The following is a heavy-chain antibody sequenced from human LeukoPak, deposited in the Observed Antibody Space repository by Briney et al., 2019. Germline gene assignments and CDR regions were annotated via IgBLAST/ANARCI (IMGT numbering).Heavy chain of an antibody. J-gene: IGHJ4*02. CDR3: ARAVPPNLEWFYY. Sequence: ASVKVSCKASGYTFTSYYMHWVRQAPGQGLEWMGIINPSGGSTSYAQKFQGRVTMTTDTSTSTAYMELRSLRSDDTAVYYCARAVPPNLEWFYYWGQGTLVTVSS. V-gene: IGHV1-46*01. CDR1: GYTFTSYY. D-gene: IGHD3-3*01. CDR2: INPSGGST.